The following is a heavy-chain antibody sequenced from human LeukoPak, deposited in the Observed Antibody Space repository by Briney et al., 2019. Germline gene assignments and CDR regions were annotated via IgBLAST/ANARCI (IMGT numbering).Heavy chain of an antibody. D-gene: IGHD2-2*01. CDR2: IYTSGST. CDR1: GGSISSGSYY. J-gene: IGHJ4*02. Sequence: SQTLSLTCTVSGGSISSGSYYWSWIRQPAGKGLEWIGRIYTSGSTNYNPSLKSRVTISVDTSKNQFSLKLSSVTAADTAVYYCARQGVLPAAAIPSYFDYWGQGTLVTVSS. CDR3: ARQGVLPAAAIPSYFDY. V-gene: IGHV4-61*02.